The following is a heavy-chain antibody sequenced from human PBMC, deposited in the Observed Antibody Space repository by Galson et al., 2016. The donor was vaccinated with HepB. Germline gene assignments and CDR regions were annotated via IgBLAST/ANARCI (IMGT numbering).Heavy chain of an antibody. J-gene: IGHJ4*02. CDR1: GYSFASYG. Sequence: SCKASGYSFASYGISWVRQAPGQGLEWMGWISAYDGKTNYAQKFQDRVTMTTDTSTNTAYMELKSLTSDDTAVYFCARYPITTTITVVVRPFDYWGQGTLVTVSS. CDR3: ARYPITTTITVVVRPFDY. V-gene: IGHV1-18*01. D-gene: IGHD1-14*01. CDR2: ISAYDGKT.